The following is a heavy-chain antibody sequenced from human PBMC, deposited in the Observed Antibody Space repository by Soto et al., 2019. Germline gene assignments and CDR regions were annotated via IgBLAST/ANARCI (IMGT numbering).Heavy chain of an antibody. J-gene: IGHJ3*02. Sequence: EVQLVESGGGLVQPGGSLRLSCAASGFTFSSYSMSWVRQAPGKGPEWVSYISRTSDSIYYADSVRGRFTISRDNGKNSLYLQMNSLRDEDTAVYYCASVQEMSTKFAFDIWGQGTMVTVSS. V-gene: IGHV3-48*02. CDR3: ASVQEMSTKFAFDI. CDR2: ISRTSDSI. D-gene: IGHD1-1*01. CDR1: GFTFSSYS.